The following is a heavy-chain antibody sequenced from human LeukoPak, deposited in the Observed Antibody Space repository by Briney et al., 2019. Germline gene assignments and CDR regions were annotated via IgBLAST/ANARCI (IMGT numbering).Heavy chain of an antibody. Sequence: TGGSLRLSCAASGFTFSTYGIHWVRQAPGKGLEWVAFIRYDGSNKYYADSVKGRFTISRDNSKNTLYLQMDTLRAEDTAVYYCAKGSTVFGVVIRTYLDYWGQGTLVTVSS. CDR2: IRYDGSNK. D-gene: IGHD3-3*01. CDR3: AKGSTVFGVVIRTYLDY. CDR1: GFTFSTYG. V-gene: IGHV3-30*02. J-gene: IGHJ4*02.